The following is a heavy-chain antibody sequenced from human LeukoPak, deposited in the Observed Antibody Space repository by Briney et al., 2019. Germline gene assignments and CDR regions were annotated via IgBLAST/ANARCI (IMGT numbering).Heavy chain of an antibody. Sequence: GGSLRLSCAASGFTFSSYSMNWVRQTPGKGLEWVSSISSGSDYIYIADSMKGRFSVSGDNAKNSLYMQMNSLRAEDTAVYYCARDRPEGRAVAAAFDYWGQGTLVTVSS. CDR3: ARDRPEGRAVAAAFDY. CDR2: ISSGSDYI. V-gene: IGHV3-21*01. J-gene: IGHJ4*02. D-gene: IGHD6-19*01. CDR1: GFTFSSYS.